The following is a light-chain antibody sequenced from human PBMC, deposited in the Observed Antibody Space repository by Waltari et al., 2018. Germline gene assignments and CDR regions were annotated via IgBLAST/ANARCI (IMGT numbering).Light chain of an antibody. J-gene: IGLJ2*01. CDR2: VNT. CDR1: SSNLGSDYD. V-gene: IGLV1-40*01. CDR3: QSYDDRQSVV. Sequence: QSVLTQPPSISGAPGQRVTISCIGSSSNLGSDYDVHWYQQLPKTAPKLLIYVNTFRPSGVPRRFSGSRSGTSASLVITGLQAEDEATYYCQSYDDRQSVVFGGGTKLTVL.